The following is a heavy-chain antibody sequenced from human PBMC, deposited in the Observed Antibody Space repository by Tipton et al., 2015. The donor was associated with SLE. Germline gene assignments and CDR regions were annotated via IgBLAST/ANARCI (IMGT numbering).Heavy chain of an antibody. D-gene: IGHD5-12*01. CDR2: INHSGST. CDR1: GGSFSGYY. CDR3: AREAIGIVATIFDY. V-gene: IGHV4-34*01. Sequence: LRLSCAVYGGSFSGYYWSWIRQPPGKGLEWIGEINHSGSTNYNPSLKSRVTISVDTSKNQFSLKLSSVTAADTAVYYCAREAIGIVATIFDYWGQGTLVTVSS. J-gene: IGHJ4*02.